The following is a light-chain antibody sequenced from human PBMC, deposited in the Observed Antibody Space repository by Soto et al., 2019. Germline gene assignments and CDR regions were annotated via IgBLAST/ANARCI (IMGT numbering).Light chain of an antibody. CDR2: DAS. Sequence: DIQMTQSPSSVSASVGDRVTITCRASQNIWRLLAWYQQKPGKAPELLIYDASSLQSGVPPRFSGSGSGTDFTLTISCLQSEDFALYYCQQYNDWPLTFGQGTKVDIK. CDR1: QNIWRL. V-gene: IGKV1-12*01. CDR3: QQYNDWPLT. J-gene: IGKJ1*01.